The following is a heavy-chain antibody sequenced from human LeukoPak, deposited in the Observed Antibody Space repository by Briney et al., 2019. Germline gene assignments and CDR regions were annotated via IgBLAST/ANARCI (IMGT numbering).Heavy chain of an antibody. D-gene: IGHD2-21*02. J-gene: IGHJ4*02. Sequence: GGSLRLSCAASGFTFDDYAMHWVRQAPGKGLEWVSGINWNSDSIAYADSVKGRFAIFRDNAKNSLYLQMNNLETEDSALYYCAKDLIYGGDLGAFDHWGQGALVTV. V-gene: IGHV3-9*01. CDR1: GFTFDDYA. CDR2: INWNSDSI. CDR3: AKDLIYGGDLGAFDH.